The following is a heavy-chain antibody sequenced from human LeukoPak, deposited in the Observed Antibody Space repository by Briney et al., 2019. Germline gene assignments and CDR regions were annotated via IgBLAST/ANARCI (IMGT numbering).Heavy chain of an antibody. D-gene: IGHD6-13*01. V-gene: IGHV1-69*05. CDR3: ARLEAAAGFAFEI. CDR1: GGTFSSYA. J-gene: IGHJ3*02. CDR2: IIPIFGTA. Sequence: SVKVSCKASGGTFSSYAISWVRQAPGQGLEWMGRIIPIFGTANYAQTFQGRVTITTDESTSTAYMELSSLRSEDTAVYYCARLEAAAGFAFEIWGQGTMVTVSS.